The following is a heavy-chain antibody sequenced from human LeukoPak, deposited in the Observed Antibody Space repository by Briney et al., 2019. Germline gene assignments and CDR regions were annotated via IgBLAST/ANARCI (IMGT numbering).Heavy chain of an antibody. Sequence: GGSLRLSCAASGFTFSSYSMNWVRQAPGKGLEWVSYISSGSSTIYYADSMKGRFTISRDNAKNSLYLQMNSLRAEDTAVYYCARVKLLLYAFDIWGQGTMVTVSS. CDR3: ARVKLLLYAFDI. CDR2: ISSGSSTI. CDR1: GFTFSSYS. J-gene: IGHJ3*02. D-gene: IGHD3-22*01. V-gene: IGHV3-48*01.